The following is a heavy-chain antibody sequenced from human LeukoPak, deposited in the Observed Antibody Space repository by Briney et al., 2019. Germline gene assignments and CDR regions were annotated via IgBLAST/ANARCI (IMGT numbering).Heavy chain of an antibody. CDR3: AREGRAFAVTIYYYYYGMDV. Sequence: GGSLRLSCAASGFTVSSNYMSWVRQAPGKGLEWVSVIYSGGSTYYADSVKGRFTISRDNSKNTLYLQMNSLRAEDTAVYYCAREGRAFAVTIYYYYYGMDVWGQGTTVTVSS. V-gene: IGHV3-66*01. J-gene: IGHJ6*02. CDR2: IYSGGST. D-gene: IGHD4-17*01. CDR1: GFTVSSNY.